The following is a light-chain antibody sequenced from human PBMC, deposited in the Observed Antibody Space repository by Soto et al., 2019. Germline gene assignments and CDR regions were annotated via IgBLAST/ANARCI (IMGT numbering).Light chain of an antibody. CDR2: SNN. V-gene: IGLV1-44*01. CDR1: SSNIGSNT. CDR3: AAWDDSLNGPYV. J-gene: IGLJ1*01. Sequence: QSVLTQPPTASGTPGQRATTSCSGSSSNIGSNTVNWYQQLPGTAPKLLIYSNNQRPSGVPDRFSGSKSGTSASLAISGLQSEDEADYYCAAWDDSLNGPYVFGTGTKVTVL.